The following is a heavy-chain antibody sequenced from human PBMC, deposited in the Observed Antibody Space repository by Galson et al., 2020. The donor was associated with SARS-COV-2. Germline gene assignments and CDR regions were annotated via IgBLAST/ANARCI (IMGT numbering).Heavy chain of an antibody. CDR2: INPVDSNN. CDR1: AYTFTTYW. Sequence: GESLKIPCKGSAYTFTTYWIAWVRQMPGKGLEWMGLINPVDSNNRYSPSSQGQVTMSVDKSINTAYLQWNSLKASDSAIYYCARRIAVTGGSIDYWGRGTLVTVSS. J-gene: IGHJ4*02. D-gene: IGHD6-19*01. V-gene: IGHV5-51*01. CDR3: ARRIAVTGGSIDY.